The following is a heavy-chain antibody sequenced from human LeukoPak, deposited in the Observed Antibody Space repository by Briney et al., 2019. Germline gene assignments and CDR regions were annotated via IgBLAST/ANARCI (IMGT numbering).Heavy chain of an antibody. D-gene: IGHD1-26*01. CDR3: ARYLLGIHYQGLDY. J-gene: IGHJ4*02. CDR2: ILGDGDTT. Sequence: GGSLRLSCAASGFTFSTYVMIWFRQPPGKGLEWVSTILGDGDTTYYADSVQGRFTLSRDNSKNTLFLQMNSLSAEDTAIYYCARYLLGIHYQGLDYWGQGTLVTVSS. V-gene: IGHV3-23*01. CDR1: GFTFSTYV.